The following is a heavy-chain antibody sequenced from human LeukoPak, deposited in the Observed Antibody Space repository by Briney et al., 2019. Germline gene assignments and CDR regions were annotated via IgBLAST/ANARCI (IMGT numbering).Heavy chain of an antibody. CDR3: ARDPYEDTAMVVDY. D-gene: IGHD5-18*01. CDR1: GYTFTSYG. J-gene: IGHJ4*02. V-gene: IGHV1-18*01. Sequence: GASVNVSCKASGYTFTSYGISWVRQAPGQGLEWMGWISAYHGNTNYAQKLQGRVTMTTDTSTSTAYMELRSLRSDDTAVYYCARDPYEDTAMVVDYWGQGTLVTVSS. CDR2: ISAYHGNT.